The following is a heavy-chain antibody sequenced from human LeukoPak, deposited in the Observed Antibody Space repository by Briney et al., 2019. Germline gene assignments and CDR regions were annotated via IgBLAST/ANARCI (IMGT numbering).Heavy chain of an antibody. CDR1: GFTFSAYG. J-gene: IGHJ4*02. Sequence: GGSLRLSCAASGFTFSAYGMHWVRQAPGKGLEWVAVISYDGSNKYYADSVKGRFTISRDNSKNTLYLQMNSLRAEDTAVYYCARRYGGNSEDFDYWGQGTLVTVSS. CDR2: ISYDGSNK. D-gene: IGHD4-23*01. V-gene: IGHV3-30*03. CDR3: ARRYGGNSEDFDY.